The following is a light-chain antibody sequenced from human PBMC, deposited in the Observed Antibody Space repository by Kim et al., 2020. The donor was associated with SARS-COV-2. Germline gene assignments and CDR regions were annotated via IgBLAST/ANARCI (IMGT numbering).Light chain of an antibody. J-gene: IGLJ2*01. CDR1: SSNIRSNT. CDR2: YND. V-gene: IGLV1-44*01. Sequence: QSVLTQPPSVSGTPGQRVTISCSGSSSNIRSNTVNWYQQLPGTAPRLLIYYNDQRPSGVPDRFSGSKSGASASLAISGLQSDDEADYYCSAWDDSLSGSVVFGGGTQLTVL. CDR3: SAWDDSLSGSVV.